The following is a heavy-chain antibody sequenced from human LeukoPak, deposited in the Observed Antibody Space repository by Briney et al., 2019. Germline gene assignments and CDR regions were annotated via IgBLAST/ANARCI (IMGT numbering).Heavy chain of an antibody. CDR1: GGSISSSSYY. CDR3: ARASVRYSSSWSQYYYYYMDV. J-gene: IGHJ6*03. D-gene: IGHD6-13*01. V-gene: IGHV4-39*07. CDR2: IYYSGST. Sequence: PSETLSLTCTVSGGSISSSSYYWGWIRQPPGKGLEWIGSIYYSGSTNYNPSLKSRVTISVDTSKNQFSLKLSSVTAADTAVYYCARASVRYSSSWSQYYYYYMDVWGKGTTVTVSS.